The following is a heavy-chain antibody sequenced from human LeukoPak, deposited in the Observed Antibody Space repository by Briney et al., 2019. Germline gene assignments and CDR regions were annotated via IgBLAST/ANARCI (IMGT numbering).Heavy chain of an antibody. CDR2: IYYSGYT. V-gene: IGHV4-59*08. D-gene: IGHD6-13*01. CDR3: ARHFSGAAAPLPFDY. J-gene: IGHJ4*02. Sequence: SETLSLTCTVSAGSISNYYWSWIRQPPGKGLEWIGYIYYSGYTNYNPSLKSRVTISLDTSKNQFTLKLRSVTAADTAVYYCARHFSGAAAPLPFDYWGQGTLVTVSS. CDR1: AGSISNYY.